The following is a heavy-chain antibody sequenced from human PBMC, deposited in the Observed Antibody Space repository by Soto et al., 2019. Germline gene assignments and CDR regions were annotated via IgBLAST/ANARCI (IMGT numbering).Heavy chain of an antibody. Sequence: GGSLILSCAPAGLTFSNYAMAGIRQPPSKWLEWVAVTSYEGSDGCYADAVKGRFTISRDNSKNRLYLQMNSRRAEDTAVYYCAKGRYYDFWSGDTNRMDVWGQGTT. V-gene: IGHV3-30*18. CDR1: GLTFSNYA. J-gene: IGHJ6*02. D-gene: IGHD3-3*01. CDR3: AKGRYYDFWSGDTNRMDV. CDR2: TSYEGSDG.